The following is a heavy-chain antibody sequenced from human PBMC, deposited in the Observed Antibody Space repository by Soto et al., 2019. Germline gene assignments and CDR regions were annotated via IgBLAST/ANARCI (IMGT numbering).Heavy chain of an antibody. CDR1: GYRFTNHG. Sequence: QVQLVQSGAEVKKPGASVKVSCKASGYRFTNHGVSWVRQAPGQGLEWMGWISGHEGKTKYARKFQGRVTMTTDTSTSKAYMEMNSLRYDDTAVYYCARDFYPLAYYFGLGGQGTPVTVSP. CDR3: ARDFYPLAYYFGL. J-gene: IGHJ4*02. V-gene: IGHV1-18*01. CDR2: ISGHEGKT.